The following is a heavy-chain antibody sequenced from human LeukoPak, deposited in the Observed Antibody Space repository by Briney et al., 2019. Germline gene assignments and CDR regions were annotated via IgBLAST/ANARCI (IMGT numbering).Heavy chain of an antibody. V-gene: IGHV1-69*13. Sequence: ASVKVSCTASGGTFSSYAISWVRQAPGQGLEWMGGIIPIFGTANYAQKFQGRVTITADESTSTAYMELSSLRSEDTAVYYCARAKQWLVFFDCWGQGTLVTVSS. J-gene: IGHJ4*02. CDR2: IIPIFGTA. CDR1: GGTFSSYA. D-gene: IGHD6-19*01. CDR3: ARAKQWLVFFDC.